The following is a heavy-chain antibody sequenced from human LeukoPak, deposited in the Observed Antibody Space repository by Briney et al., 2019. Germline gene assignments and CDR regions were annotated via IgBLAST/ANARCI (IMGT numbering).Heavy chain of an antibody. CDR2: ISGSGAST. CDR3: AKDVGKWESLHFFDY. J-gene: IGHJ4*02. Sequence: GGSLRLSCLTSGFTFSTNAMSWVRQAPGKGLEWVSGISGSGASTYYADSVTGRFTISRDNSRNTLYLQMNSLRGDDTAVYYCAKDVGKWESLHFFDYWGQGTLVTVSS. CDR1: GFTFSTNA. V-gene: IGHV3-23*01. D-gene: IGHD1-26*01.